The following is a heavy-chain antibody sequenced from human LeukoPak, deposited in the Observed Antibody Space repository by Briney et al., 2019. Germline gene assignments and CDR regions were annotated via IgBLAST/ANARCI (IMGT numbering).Heavy chain of an antibody. CDR3: AKDTGPLSYYFDY. V-gene: IGHV3-23*01. Sequence: GGSLRLSSAASGFTFSSYAMSWVRQAPGKGLEWVSAISGSGGSTYYADSVKGRFTISRDNSKNTLYLQMNSLRAEDTAVYYCAKDTGPLSYYFDYWGQGTLVTVSS. J-gene: IGHJ4*02. CDR2: ISGSGGST. D-gene: IGHD2-8*02. CDR1: GFTFSSYA.